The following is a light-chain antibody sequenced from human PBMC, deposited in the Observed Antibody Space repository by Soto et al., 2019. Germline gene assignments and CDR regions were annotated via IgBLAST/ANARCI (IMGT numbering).Light chain of an antibody. CDR3: QQRSNWPRT. CDR1: QSVSSSY. J-gene: IGKJ1*01. V-gene: IGKV3D-20*02. Sequence: EIVLTPSPGTPSLSPGERATLSCSASQSVSSSYLAWYQQKPGQAPRLLIYGASSRATGIPDRCKGSWCGTDVPLNISRLEPEDSAVYYCQQRSNWPRTFGQGTIGEIK. CDR2: GAS.